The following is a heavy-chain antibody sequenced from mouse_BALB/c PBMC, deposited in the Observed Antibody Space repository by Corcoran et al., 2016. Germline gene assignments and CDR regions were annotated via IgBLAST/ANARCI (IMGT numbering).Heavy chain of an antibody. D-gene: IGHD2-2*01. Sequence: QLQLVQSGPELKKPGETVKISCKASGYTFTNYGMNWVKQAPGKGLKWMGWINTYTGEPTYADDFKGRFAFSLETSASTAYLQINNLKNEDTATYFCARYDGYDENWYFDVWGAGTTVTVSS. CDR1: GYTFTNYG. CDR2: INTYTGEP. J-gene: IGHJ1*01. CDR3: ARYDGYDENWYFDV. V-gene: IGHV9-3-1*01.